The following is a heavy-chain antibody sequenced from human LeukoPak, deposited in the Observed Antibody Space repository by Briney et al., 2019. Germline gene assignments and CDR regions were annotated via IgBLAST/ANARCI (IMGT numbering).Heavy chain of an antibody. CDR3: AGSSSYPNWFDP. Sequence: GASVKVSCTASGYTFTSYGISWVRQAPGQGLEWMGWISAYNGNTNYAQKLQGRVTMTTDTSTSTAYMELRSLRSDDTAVYYCAGSSSYPNWFDPWGQGTLVTVSS. V-gene: IGHV1-18*01. J-gene: IGHJ5*02. D-gene: IGHD6-13*01. CDR1: GYTFTSYG. CDR2: ISAYNGNT.